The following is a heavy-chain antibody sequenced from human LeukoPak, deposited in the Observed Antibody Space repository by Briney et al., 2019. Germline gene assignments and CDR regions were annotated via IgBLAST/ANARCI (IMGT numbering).Heavy chain of an antibody. Sequence: PSETLSLTCTVSGGSISSYYWSWIRQPPGKGLEWIGYIYYSGSTNYNPSLKSRVTISVDTSKNQFSLKLSSVTAADTAVYYCAGYYDILTGSGYWGQGTLVTVSS. D-gene: IGHD3-9*01. CDR3: AGYYDILTGSGY. V-gene: IGHV4-59*08. J-gene: IGHJ4*02. CDR2: IYYSGST. CDR1: GGSISSYY.